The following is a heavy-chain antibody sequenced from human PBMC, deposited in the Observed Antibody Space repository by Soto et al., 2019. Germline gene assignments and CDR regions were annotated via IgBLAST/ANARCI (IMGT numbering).Heavy chain of an antibody. V-gene: IGHV3-21*01. CDR3: AKSPGGVATMDPIEY. D-gene: IGHD5-12*01. CDR1: GFTFNRYA. J-gene: IGHJ4*02. Sequence: GGSLRLSCAASGFTFNRYAMSWVRQAPGKGLEWVSSISSSSSYIYYADSVKGRFTVSRDNSKNTLSLQMNNLIAADTAVYYCAKSPGGVATMDPIEYWGQGTRVTVSS. CDR2: ISSSSSYI.